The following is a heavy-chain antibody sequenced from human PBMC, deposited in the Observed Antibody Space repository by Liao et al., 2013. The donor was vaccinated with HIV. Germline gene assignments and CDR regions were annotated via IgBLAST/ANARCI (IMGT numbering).Heavy chain of an antibody. CDR2: IYTSGST. CDR1: GGSITSGNYY. CDR3: ARVDQYYDYWRGYENWFDP. D-gene: IGHD3-3*01. Sequence: QVQLQESGPGLVEPSQTLSLTCTVSGGSITSGNYYWSWIRQPAGKGLEWLGRIYTSGSTNYNPSLKSRVTMSVDTSKNQFSLKLSSVTAADTAVYYCARVDQYYDYWRGYENWFDPWGQGTLVTVSS. J-gene: IGHJ5*02. V-gene: IGHV4-61*02.